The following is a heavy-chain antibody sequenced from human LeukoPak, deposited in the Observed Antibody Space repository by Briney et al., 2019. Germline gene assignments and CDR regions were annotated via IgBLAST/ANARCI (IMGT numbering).Heavy chain of an antibody. D-gene: IGHD3-10*01. CDR3: ARGRGYFDY. CDR1: GYTFTGYY. CDR2: INPNSGGT. J-gene: IGHJ4*02. V-gene: IGHV1-2*02. Sequence: GASVKVSCKASGYTFTGYYMHWVRQAPGQGLEWMGWINPNSGGTNYAQKFQGRVTMTRDMSTSTVYMELSSLRSEDTAVYYCARGRGYFDYWGQGTLVTVSS.